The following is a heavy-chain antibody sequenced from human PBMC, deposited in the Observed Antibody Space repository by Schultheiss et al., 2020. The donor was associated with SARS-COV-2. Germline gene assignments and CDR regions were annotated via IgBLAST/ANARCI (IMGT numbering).Heavy chain of an antibody. CDR3: ARGKRIEPGGYYYDSSGPLGYYYYGMDV. J-gene: IGHJ6*02. Sequence: GGSLRLSCAASGFTFSSYAMHWVRQAPGKGLEWVAVIWYDGSNKYYADSVKGRFTISRDNSKNTLYLQMNSLRAEDTAVYYCARGKRIEPGGYYYDSSGPLGYYYYGMDVWGQGTTVTVSS. CDR2: IWYDGSNK. V-gene: IGHV3-33*08. CDR1: GFTFSSYA. D-gene: IGHD3-22*01.